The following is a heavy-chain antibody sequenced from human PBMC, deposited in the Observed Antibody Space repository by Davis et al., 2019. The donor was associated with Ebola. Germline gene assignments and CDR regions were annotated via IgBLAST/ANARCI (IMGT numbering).Heavy chain of an antibody. CDR2: SDPSDSCT. Sequence: TVSCKASGYTFTSYWISWVRQLPGKGLEWMGRSDPSDSCTNYSPSFQGHVTISANKYISNAYLQWSSLKASDTAMYYCARPQYIAAAGTGDHYYYYYGMDVWGQGTTVTVSS. CDR3: ARPQYIAAAGTGDHYYYYYGMDV. V-gene: IGHV5-10-1*01. D-gene: IGHD6-13*01. J-gene: IGHJ6*02. CDR1: GYTFTSYW.